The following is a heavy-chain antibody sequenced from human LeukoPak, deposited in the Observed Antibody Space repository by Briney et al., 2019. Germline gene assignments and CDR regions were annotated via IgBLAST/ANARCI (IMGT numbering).Heavy chain of an antibody. J-gene: IGHJ3*02. Sequence: ASVKVSCKASGYTFTSYGISWVRPAPGQGLEWMGWISAYNGNTNYAQKLQGRVTMTTDTSTSTAYMELRSLRSDDTAVYYCARGNYYDSSGYYGSDAFDIWGQGTMVTVSS. D-gene: IGHD3-22*01. CDR3: ARGNYYDSSGYYGSDAFDI. CDR1: GYTFTSYG. CDR2: ISAYNGNT. V-gene: IGHV1-18*01.